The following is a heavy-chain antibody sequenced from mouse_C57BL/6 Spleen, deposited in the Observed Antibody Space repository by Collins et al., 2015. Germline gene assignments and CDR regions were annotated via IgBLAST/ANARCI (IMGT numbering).Heavy chain of an antibody. D-gene: IGHD1-1*02. CDR1: GYSITSGYY. CDR2: ISYDGSN. Sequence: DVQLQESGPGLVKPSQSLSLTCSVTGYSITSGYYWNWIRQFPGNKLEWMGYISYDGSNNYNPSLKNRISITRDTSKNQFFLKLNSVTTEDTATYYCAREEFGGYQRAMDYWGQGTSVTVSS. J-gene: IGHJ4*01. V-gene: IGHV3-6*01. CDR3: AREEFGGYQRAMDY.